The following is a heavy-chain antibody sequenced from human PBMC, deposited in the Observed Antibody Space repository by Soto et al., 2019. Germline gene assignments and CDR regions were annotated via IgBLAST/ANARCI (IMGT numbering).Heavy chain of an antibody. J-gene: IGHJ4*02. D-gene: IGHD3-22*01. V-gene: IGHV3-74*02. Sequence: EVQLVESGGDLVQPGGSLRLSCAASGFTFSSYCMHWVRQAPGKGLVWVSRINADGSRATYADSVEGRFTTSRDNAKDTVYLQMNSLRAEDTAMYYCARGLFESSVGVVGYWGQGSLVTVSS. CDR1: GFTFSSYC. CDR2: INADGSRA. CDR3: ARGLFESSVGVVGY.